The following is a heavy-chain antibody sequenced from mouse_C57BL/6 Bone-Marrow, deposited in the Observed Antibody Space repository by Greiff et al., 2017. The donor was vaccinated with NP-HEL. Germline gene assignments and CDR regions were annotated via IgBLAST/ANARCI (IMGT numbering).Heavy chain of an antibody. CDR3: ARGDGSSPLLAFDV. Sequence: EVKLMESGPGLVKPSQSLSLTCSVTGYSITSGYYWNWIRQFPGNKLEWMGYISYDGSNNYNPSLKNRISITRDTSKNQFFLKLNSVTTEDTATYYCARGDGSSPLLAFDVWGTGTTVTVSS. CDR2: ISYDGSN. D-gene: IGHD1-1*01. CDR1: GYSITSGYY. J-gene: IGHJ1*03. V-gene: IGHV3-6*01.